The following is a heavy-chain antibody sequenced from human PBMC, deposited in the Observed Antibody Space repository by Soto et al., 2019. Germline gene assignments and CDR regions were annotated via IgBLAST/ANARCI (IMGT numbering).Heavy chain of an antibody. CDR2: IYHSGST. CDR1: GGSSSSGGYS. Sequence: SETLSLTCAVSGGSSSSGGYSWSWIRQPPGKGLEWIGYIYHSGSTYYNPSLKSRVTITRDTSASTAYMELSSLRSEDTAVYYCATGISLYNWFDPWGQGTLVTVS. J-gene: IGHJ5*02. D-gene: IGHD6-13*01. CDR3: ATGISLYNWFDP. V-gene: IGHV4-30-2*03.